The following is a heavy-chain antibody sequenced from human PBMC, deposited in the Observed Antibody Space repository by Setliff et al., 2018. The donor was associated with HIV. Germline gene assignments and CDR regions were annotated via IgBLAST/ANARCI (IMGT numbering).Heavy chain of an antibody. V-gene: IGHV4-39*07. CDR2: IFYSGST. Sequence: SETLSLTCTVSGGSISSSGYYWGWIRQPPGKGLEWIGSIFYSGSTYYNPSLKSRVTISVDTSKIHFSLTLSSVSGADTAVYYCAREFSERSPNPDHYYYYMDVWGKGTTVTVSS. J-gene: IGHJ6*03. CDR3: AREFSERSPNPDHYYYYMDV. D-gene: IGHD6-19*01. CDR1: GGSISSSGYY.